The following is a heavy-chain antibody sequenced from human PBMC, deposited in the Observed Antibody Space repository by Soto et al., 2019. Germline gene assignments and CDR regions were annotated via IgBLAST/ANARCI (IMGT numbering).Heavy chain of an antibody. CDR3: ARGYDYDSGGYLFDY. Sequence: SETLSVTCSVSGVSVSSNIYYWTWIRQHPGKGPEWIGHIYYSGSTYYNPSLKSRVTISLDMSKNQFSLKLTSVSAADTAVYYCARGYDYDSGGYLFDYWGQGTLVTVS. D-gene: IGHD3-22*01. V-gene: IGHV4-31*03. J-gene: IGHJ4*02. CDR1: GVSVSSNIYY. CDR2: IYYSGST.